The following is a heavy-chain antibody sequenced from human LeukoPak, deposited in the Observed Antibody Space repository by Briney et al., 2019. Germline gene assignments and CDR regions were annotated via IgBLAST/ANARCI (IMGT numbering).Heavy chain of an antibody. J-gene: IGHJ4*02. CDR3: ARTTYDSSGYLIDY. CDR2: INHSGST. D-gene: IGHD3-22*01. CDR1: GGSFSGYY. V-gene: IGHV4-34*01. Sequence: SETLSLTCAVYGGSFSGYYWSWIRQPPGKGLEWIGEINHSGSTNYNPSLKSRVTISVDTSKNQFSLKLGSVTAADTAVYYCARTTYDSSGYLIDYWGQGTLVTVSS.